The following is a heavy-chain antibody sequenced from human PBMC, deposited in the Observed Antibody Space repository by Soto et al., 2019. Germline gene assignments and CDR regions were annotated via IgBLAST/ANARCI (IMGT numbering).Heavy chain of an antibody. CDR3: ARPSYALNWDFHYGMQV. D-gene: IGHD2-2*01. CDR1: GGSFSGYY. CDR2: INQSGNT. Sequence: QVHLQQWGAGVLKPSETLSLTCAVSGGSFSGYYWTWIRQIPGKGLVWIGEINQSGNTKYNPSLMSRVTMSVDTSRNQFSLKLRSVTAADTAVYYCARPSYALNWDFHYGMQVWGQGTSVTVSS. V-gene: IGHV4-34*01. J-gene: IGHJ6*02.